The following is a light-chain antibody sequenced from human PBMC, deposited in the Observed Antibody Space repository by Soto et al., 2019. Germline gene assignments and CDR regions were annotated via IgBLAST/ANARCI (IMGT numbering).Light chain of an antibody. CDR2: GVS. J-gene: IGKJ1*01. Sequence: IVLTQSPGTLSLSPGEGATLSCRASQPVNSGYLAWYQQKPGQAPRLLMYGVSTRDTGIPARFSGSGSGTDFTLTISRLEPEDFAVYYCQQYGSSGTFGQGTKVDIK. CDR1: QPVNSGY. CDR3: QQYGSSGT. V-gene: IGKV3-20*01.